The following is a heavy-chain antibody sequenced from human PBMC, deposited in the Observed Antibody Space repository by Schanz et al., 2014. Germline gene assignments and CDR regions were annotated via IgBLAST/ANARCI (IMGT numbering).Heavy chain of an antibody. D-gene: IGHD3-22*01. CDR1: GFNFSSYG. CDR2: IWYDGSNK. Sequence: VQLLESGGGLAQPGGSLRLACAASGFNFSSYGMHWVRQAPGKGLEWVAIIWYDGSNKYYADSVKGRFTISRDNSKNTLYLQMNSLRAEDTAIYFCAKDAAYYDSVIFPDHWGQGTLVTVSS. V-gene: IGHV3-33*06. J-gene: IGHJ4*02. CDR3: AKDAAYYDSVIFPDH.